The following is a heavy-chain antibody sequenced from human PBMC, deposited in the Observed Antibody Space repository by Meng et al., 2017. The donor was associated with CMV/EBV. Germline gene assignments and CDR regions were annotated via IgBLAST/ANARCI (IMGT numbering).Heavy chain of an antibody. J-gene: IGHJ4*02. Sequence: GSLRLSCTVSGGSISSYYWSWIRQPPGKGLEWIGYIYYSGSTNYNPSLKSRVTISVDTSKNQFSLKLSSVTAADTAVYYCATRVVVPAAIEAFEDYWGQGTLVTVSS. CDR3: ATRVVVPAAIEAFEDY. CDR1: GGSISSYY. CDR2: IYYSGST. V-gene: IGHV4-59*12. D-gene: IGHD2-2*01.